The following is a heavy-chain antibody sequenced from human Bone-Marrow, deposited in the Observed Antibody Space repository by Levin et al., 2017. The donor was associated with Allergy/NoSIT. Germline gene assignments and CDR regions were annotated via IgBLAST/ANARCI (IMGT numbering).Heavy chain of an antibody. D-gene: IGHD2-15*01. CDR2: IYYSGST. CDR3: ARVGGPFDY. Sequence: SETLSLTCTVSGGSISSYYWSWIRQPPGKGLEWIGYIYYSGSTNYNPSLKSRVTISVDTSKNQFSLKLSSVTAADTAVYYCARVGGPFDYWGQGTLVTVSS. CDR1: GGSISSYY. J-gene: IGHJ4*02. V-gene: IGHV4-59*01.